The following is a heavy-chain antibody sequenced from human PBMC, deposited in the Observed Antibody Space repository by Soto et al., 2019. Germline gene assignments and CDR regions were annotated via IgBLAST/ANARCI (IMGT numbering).Heavy chain of an antibody. CDR2: VYWNDDK. CDR1: GISLSASGVG. J-gene: IGHJ3*02. Sequence: QIPLKGSGPTLVKPTQTLTLTCTLSGISLSASGVGLGWFRQTPGKALEWLALVYWNDDKHYSPSLKSRLTITKHPSKIQAILTRTNMDPVDTVTNYCARGRPTLQDFACDIWSQGTVVTVSS. CDR3: ARGRPTLQDFACDI. D-gene: IGHD1-1*01. V-gene: IGHV2-5*01.